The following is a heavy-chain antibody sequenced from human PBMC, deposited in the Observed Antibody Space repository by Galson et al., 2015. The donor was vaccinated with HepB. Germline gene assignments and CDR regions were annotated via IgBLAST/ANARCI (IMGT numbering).Heavy chain of an antibody. J-gene: IGHJ6*02. CDR3: AKDLLGGYSYDGMDV. V-gene: IGHV3-30*18. CDR1: GFTFSSYG. Sequence: SLRLSCAASGFTFSSYGMYWVRQAPGKGLEWVAVISYDGSNKYYADSVKGRFTISRDNSKNTLYLQMNSLRAEDTAVYYCAKDLLGGYSYDGMDVWGQGTTVTVSS. CDR2: ISYDGSNK. D-gene: IGHD5-18*01.